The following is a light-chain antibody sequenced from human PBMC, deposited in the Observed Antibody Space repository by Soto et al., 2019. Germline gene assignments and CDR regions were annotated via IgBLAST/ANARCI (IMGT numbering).Light chain of an antibody. Sequence: QPVLTQPPSASGSPGQSVTISCTGTSSDIGGYNSVSWYQHHSGKAPKLMIYEVTKRPSGVPDRFSGSKSGNTASLTVSGLQAEDEAEYYCSSYATNNKALFGGGTKLTVL. J-gene: IGLJ2*01. CDR2: EVT. CDR1: SSDIGGYNS. V-gene: IGLV2-8*01. CDR3: SSYATNNKAL.